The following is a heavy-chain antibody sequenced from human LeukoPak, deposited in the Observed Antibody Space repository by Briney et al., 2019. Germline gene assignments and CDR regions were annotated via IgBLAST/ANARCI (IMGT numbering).Heavy chain of an antibody. CDR1: GFTLSTNC. CDR3: ARVDTVMAYYIDL. D-gene: IGHD5-18*01. CDR2: IDSGSTT. V-gene: IGHV3-53*04. Sequence: GGPLRLSCAASGFTLSTNCITWVRQAPGKGLQFVSTIDSGSTTYYAHSVMGRYNIYRHNSRNTLYLQMNSLRVEDTAVYYCARVDTVMAYYIDLWGQGTLVTVSS. J-gene: IGHJ5*02.